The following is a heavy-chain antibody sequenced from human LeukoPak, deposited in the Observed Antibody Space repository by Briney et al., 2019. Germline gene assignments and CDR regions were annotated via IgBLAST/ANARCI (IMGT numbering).Heavy chain of an antibody. D-gene: IGHD1-26*01. Sequence: GGSLRLSCAASGFSFSTYSMNWVRQAPGKGLEWVASINSDSIWIYYADSVKGRFTISRDNARNSLYLQMNSLRVEDTAVYYCARDAGGRTQREGWFDPWGQGTLVTVSS. V-gene: IGHV3-21*01. CDR2: INSDSIWI. CDR3: ARDAGGRTQREGWFDP. J-gene: IGHJ5*02. CDR1: GFSFSTYS.